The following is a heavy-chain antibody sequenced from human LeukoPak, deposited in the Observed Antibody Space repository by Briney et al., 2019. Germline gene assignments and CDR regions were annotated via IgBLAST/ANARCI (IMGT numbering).Heavy chain of an antibody. Sequence: GGSLRLSCAASGFTFSSYGMHWVRQAPGKGLEWVAFIRYDGSNKYYADSVKGRFTISRDNSKNTLYLQMNSLRAEDTAVYYCAKGPTTGSLNIDYWGQGTLVTVSS. CDR2: IRYDGSNK. CDR3: AKGPTTGSLNIDY. V-gene: IGHV3-30*02. D-gene: IGHD1-26*01. CDR1: GFTFSSYG. J-gene: IGHJ4*02.